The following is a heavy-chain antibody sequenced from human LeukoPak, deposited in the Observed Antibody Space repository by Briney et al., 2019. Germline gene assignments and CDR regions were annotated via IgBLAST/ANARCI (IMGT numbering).Heavy chain of an antibody. CDR3: ARDPWGSSGYFQH. Sequence: PGRSLRLSCAASGFTFSSYGMHWVRQAPGKGLEWVSLISTSSSYIYYADSVKGRFTISRDNAKNSLYLQMNTLRAEDTAVYYCARDPWGSSGYFQHWGQGTLVTVSS. V-gene: IGHV3-21*01. CDR2: ISTSSSYI. CDR1: GFTFSSYG. D-gene: IGHD6-19*01. J-gene: IGHJ1*01.